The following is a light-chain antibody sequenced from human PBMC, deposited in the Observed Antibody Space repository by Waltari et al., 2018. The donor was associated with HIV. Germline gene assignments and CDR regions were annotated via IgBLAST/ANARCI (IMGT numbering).Light chain of an antibody. V-gene: IGLV1-47*01. J-gene: IGLJ2*01. CDR2: RND. CDR1: SSNIGSKF. Sequence: QSLLTQPPSVSGTPGQRVTIPCSGSSSNIGSKFVYWYQQLPGTAPKLLIYRNDQRPSGVPDRFSGSKSGTSASLAISGLRSEDEADYYCVAWDDSLSGPVFGGGTKLTVL. CDR3: VAWDDSLSGPV.